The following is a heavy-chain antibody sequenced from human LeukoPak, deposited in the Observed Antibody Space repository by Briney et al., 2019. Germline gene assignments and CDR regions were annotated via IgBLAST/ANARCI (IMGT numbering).Heavy chain of an antibody. CDR1: GYTFTGYY. Sequence: ASVKVSCKASGYTFTGYYMHWVRQAPGQGLEWMGWINPSGGSTSYAQKFQGRVTMTRDTSTSTVYMELSSLRSEDTAVYYCASGAYCGGDCYVPYFQHWGQGTLVTVSS. CDR3: ASGAYCGGDCYVPYFQH. D-gene: IGHD2-21*02. CDR2: INPSGGST. V-gene: IGHV1-46*01. J-gene: IGHJ1*01.